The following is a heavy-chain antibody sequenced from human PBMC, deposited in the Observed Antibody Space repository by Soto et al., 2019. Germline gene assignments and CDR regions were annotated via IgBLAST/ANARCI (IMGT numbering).Heavy chain of an antibody. CDR2: INPDSGAT. CDR1: GYTFIAYY. Sequence: GSSVKVSCKASGYTFIAYYIHWVRQAPGQGLEWMGWINPDSGATNYAQKFQGRVTMTSDTSISAASMELSRLRSDDTAVYYCARDRGSGWYDNFDYWGQGTLVTVSA. J-gene: IGHJ4*02. CDR3: ARDRGSGWYDNFDY. D-gene: IGHD6-19*01. V-gene: IGHV1-2*02.